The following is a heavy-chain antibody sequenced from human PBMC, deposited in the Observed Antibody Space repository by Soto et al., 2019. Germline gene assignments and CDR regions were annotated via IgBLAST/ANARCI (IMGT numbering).Heavy chain of an antibody. CDR2: ISSSGETI. D-gene: IGHD2-15*01. CDR1: GFTFSSYS. CDR3: ARRAVAVVYFDY. V-gene: IGHV3-48*02. Sequence: PVGSLRLSCAASGFTFSSYSMNWVRQAPGKGLEWLAYISSSGETIYYADSVKGRFTISRDNAKNSLYVQMNSLRDEDTAVYYCARRAVAVVYFDYWGQGTPVTVSS. J-gene: IGHJ4*02.